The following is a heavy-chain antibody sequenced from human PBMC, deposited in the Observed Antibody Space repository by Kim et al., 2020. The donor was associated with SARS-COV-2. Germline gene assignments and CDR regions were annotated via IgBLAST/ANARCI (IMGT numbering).Heavy chain of an antibody. Sequence: GGSLRLSCAGSGFIFRDHFMSWIRQAPGKGLEWISLISSNGDKIYYADSVKGRFTISRDNAKGSLYLQMNSLRAEDTAMYYCARRRPAINPYYFDDWGQGILVTVSS. V-gene: IGHV3-11*01. CDR2: ISSNGDKI. J-gene: IGHJ4*02. CDR1: GFIFRDHF. CDR3: ARRRPAINPYYFDD. D-gene: IGHD2-2*01.